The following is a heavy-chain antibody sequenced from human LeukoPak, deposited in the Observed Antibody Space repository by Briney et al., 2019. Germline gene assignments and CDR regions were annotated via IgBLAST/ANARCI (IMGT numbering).Heavy chain of an antibody. CDR2: INPNSGGT. Sequence: ASVKVSCKASGYTFTGYYMHWVRQAPGQGLEWMGWINPNSGGTNYAQKFQGRVTMTRDTSISTAYMELSRLRSDDTAVYYCARVPITMVRGNPPNWFDPWGQGTLVTVSS. J-gene: IGHJ5*02. D-gene: IGHD3-10*01. V-gene: IGHV1-2*02. CDR1: GYTFTGYY. CDR3: ARVPITMVRGNPPNWFDP.